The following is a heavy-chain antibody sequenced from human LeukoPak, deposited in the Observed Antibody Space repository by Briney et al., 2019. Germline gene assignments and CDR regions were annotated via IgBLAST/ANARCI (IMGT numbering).Heavy chain of an antibody. J-gene: IGHJ4*02. CDR1: GFTFSSYA. D-gene: IGHD4-11*01. Sequence: GGSLRLSCAASGFTFSSYAMSWVRQAPGKGLEWVSAISGSGGSTYYAGSVKGRFTISRGNSKNTLYLQMNSLRAEDTAVYYCVTITPRAVTTLALFDYWGQGTLVTVSS. CDR2: ISGSGGST. V-gene: IGHV3-23*01. CDR3: VTITPRAVTTLALFDY.